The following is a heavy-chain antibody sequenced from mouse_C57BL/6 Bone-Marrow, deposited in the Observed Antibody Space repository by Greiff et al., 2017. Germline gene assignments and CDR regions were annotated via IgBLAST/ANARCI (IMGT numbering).Heavy chain of an antibody. CDR2: ISDGGSYT. Sequence: DVQLVESGGGLVKPGGSLTLSCAASGFTFSSYAMSWVRQTPEKRLEWVATISDGGSYTYYPDNVKGRFTLSRDNAKNNLYLQMSHLKSEDTAMYYCARGYYDDYWGQGTTLTVSS. CDR1: GFTFSSYA. J-gene: IGHJ2*01. V-gene: IGHV5-4*01. D-gene: IGHD2-4*01. CDR3: ARGYYDDY.